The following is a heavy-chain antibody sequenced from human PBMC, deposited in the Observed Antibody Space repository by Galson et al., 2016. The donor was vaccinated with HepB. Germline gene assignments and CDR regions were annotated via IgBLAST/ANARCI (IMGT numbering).Heavy chain of an antibody. J-gene: IGHJ4*02. Sequence: SLRLSCAASGLSFSSCNMNWFRQTPGKGLEWLAAMSFDSNFIDYAESVRGRFTVSRDTAKNSLYLQMNTLRSEDTALYHCAKEGAAWSRDYWGPGTLVTVSS. V-gene: IGHV3-21*06. D-gene: IGHD2-15*01. CDR2: MSFDSNFI. CDR3: AKEGAAWSRDY. CDR1: GLSFSSCN.